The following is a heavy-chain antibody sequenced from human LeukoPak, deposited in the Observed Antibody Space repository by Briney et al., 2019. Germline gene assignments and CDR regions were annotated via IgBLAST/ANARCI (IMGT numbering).Heavy chain of an antibody. Sequence: ASVKVSCKASGYTFTSYYMHWVRQAPGQGLEWMGIINPSGGSTGYAQKFQGRVTMTRDTSTSTVYMELSSLRSEDTAVYYCARAHELYSSSSGPYGYWGQGTLVTVSS. V-gene: IGHV1-46*01. CDR2: INPSGGST. CDR3: ARAHELYSSSSGPYGY. D-gene: IGHD6-6*01. J-gene: IGHJ4*02. CDR1: GYTFTSYY.